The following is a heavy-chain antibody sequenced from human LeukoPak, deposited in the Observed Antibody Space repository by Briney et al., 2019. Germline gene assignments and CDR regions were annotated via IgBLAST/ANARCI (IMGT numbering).Heavy chain of an antibody. V-gene: IGHV3-NL1*01. CDR3: ARDLSGIAGYTYGRGIDY. J-gene: IGHJ4*02. CDR1: GFTFSSYG. D-gene: IGHD5-18*01. CDR2: TYSNGRT. Sequence: GGSLRLSCAASGFTFSSYGMHWVRQAPGKGLEWVSVTYSNGRTYYADSVKGRFTISRDISKNTLYLQMNSLRAEDTAVYYCARDLSGIAGYTYGRGIDYWGQGTLVTVSS.